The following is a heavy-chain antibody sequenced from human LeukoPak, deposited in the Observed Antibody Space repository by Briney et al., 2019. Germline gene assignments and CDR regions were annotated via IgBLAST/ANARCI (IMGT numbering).Heavy chain of an antibody. CDR3: ARHAAGEMATKFDY. CDR1: GGTFSSYA. D-gene: IGHD5-24*01. CDR2: IIPIIGIA. Sequence: SVGVSCKASGGTFSSYAVSWVRQAPGQGREWMGRIIPIIGIAKYTQKFHGRVTITADKATSTAYMGLSSLRSEDTAVYYCARHAAGEMATKFDYWGQGTLVSVPS. J-gene: IGHJ4*02. V-gene: IGHV1-69*04.